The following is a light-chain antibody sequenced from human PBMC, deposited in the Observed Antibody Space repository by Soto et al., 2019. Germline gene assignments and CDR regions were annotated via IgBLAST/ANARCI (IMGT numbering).Light chain of an antibody. Sequence: QSALTQPASVSGSPGQSITISCTGTSSDIGVYNYVSWYQQHPGKAPKLVICEVSNRPSGVPDRFSGSKSGNTASLTISGLQAEDEADYYCCSYAGSYIHVIFGGGTKLTVL. CDR3: CSYAGSYIHVI. V-gene: IGLV2-11*01. CDR1: SSDIGVYNY. J-gene: IGLJ2*01. CDR2: EVS.